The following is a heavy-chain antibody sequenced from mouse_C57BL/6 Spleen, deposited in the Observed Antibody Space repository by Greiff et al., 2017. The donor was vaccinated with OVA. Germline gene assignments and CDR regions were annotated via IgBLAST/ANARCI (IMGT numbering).Heavy chain of an antibody. Sequence: QVQLQQPGAELVMPGASVKLSCKASGYTFTSYWMHWVKQRPGQGLEWIGEIDPSDSYTNYNQQFKGKSTLTVDKSSSTAYMQLSSLTSEDSAVYYCARSGDSYYFDYWGQGTTLTVSS. V-gene: IGHV1-69*01. CDR1: GYTFTSYW. J-gene: IGHJ2*01. CDR3: ARSGDSYYFDY. CDR2: IDPSDSYT. D-gene: IGHD3-1*01.